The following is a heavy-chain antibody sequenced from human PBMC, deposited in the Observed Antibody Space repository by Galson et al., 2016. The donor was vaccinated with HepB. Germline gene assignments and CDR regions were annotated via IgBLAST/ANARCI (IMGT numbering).Heavy chain of an antibody. CDR3: VRRYGSGSYYKRSFYGMDV. J-gene: IGHJ6*02. Sequence: SLRLSCAASGFTFSSYDMHWVRQATGKGLEWVSTINITGDTYYPGSVKGRFTISRENAKNSLYLQMNSLRAEDTAVYYYVRRYGSGSYYKRSFYGMDVWGQGTTVTVSS. V-gene: IGHV3-13*01. CDR2: INITGDT. CDR1: GFTFSSYD. D-gene: IGHD3-10*01.